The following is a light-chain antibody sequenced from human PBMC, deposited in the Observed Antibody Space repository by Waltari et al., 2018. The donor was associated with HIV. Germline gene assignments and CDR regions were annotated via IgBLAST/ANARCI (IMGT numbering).Light chain of an antibody. V-gene: IGKV1-33*01. Sequence: DLQMTQSPSSLSASVGDRVTITCQASQALSNYLNWYHQKSGKAPKRLIYEASRSATGVPSRFSGGGSGTDYTLTISSLQPEDIASYYCQHYDSLPTFGQGTKLDFK. CDR2: EAS. CDR1: QALSNY. J-gene: IGKJ2*01. CDR3: QHYDSLPT.